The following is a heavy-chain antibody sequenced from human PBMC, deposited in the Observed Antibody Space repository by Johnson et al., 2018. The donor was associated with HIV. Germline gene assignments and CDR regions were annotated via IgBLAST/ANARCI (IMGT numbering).Heavy chain of an antibody. D-gene: IGHD3-3*01. CDR3: EKARSVYDFRSGPADTAFDI. V-gene: IGHV3-NL1*01. J-gene: IGHJ3*02. CDR1: GFTFSSYG. CDR2: IYSGGST. Sequence: QVQLVESGGGVVQPGRSLRLSCAASGFTFSSYGMHWVRQAPGKGLEWVAVIYSGGSTYYADSVKGRFTISRDNSKNTLYLKMNSLRAEETAVYYCEKARSVYDFRSGPADTAFDIWGQGTMVTVSS.